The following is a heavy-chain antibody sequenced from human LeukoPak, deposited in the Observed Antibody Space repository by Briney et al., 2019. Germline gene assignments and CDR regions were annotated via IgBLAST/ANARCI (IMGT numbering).Heavy chain of an antibody. CDR2: IKQDGSET. V-gene: IGHV3-7*01. CDR1: GFTFSGYW. J-gene: IGHJ6*02. CDR3: ASRIPGTLSGSTPHYAMDV. D-gene: IGHD3-22*01. Sequence: GGSLRLSCAASGFTFSGYWMTWVRQAPGKGLEWVANIKQDGSETYYVDSVKGRFTISRDNANNSLFLQMNSLRAEDTAVYLRASRIPGTLSGSTPHYAMDVWGQGTTVTVSS.